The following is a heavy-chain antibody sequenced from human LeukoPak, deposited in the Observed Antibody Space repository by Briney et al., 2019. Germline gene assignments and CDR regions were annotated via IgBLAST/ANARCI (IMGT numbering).Heavy chain of an antibody. J-gene: IGHJ4*02. CDR1: GFTFSSYA. Sequence: PGGSLRLSCAASGFTFSSYAMSWVRQAPGKGLEWVSAISGSGGSTFYADSVKGRFTISRVNSENTLYLQMNSLRAEDTAVYYCARHSSQGTFDNWGQGTLVTVSS. V-gene: IGHV3-23*01. CDR2: ISGSGGST. D-gene: IGHD1-1*01. CDR3: ARHSSQGTFDN.